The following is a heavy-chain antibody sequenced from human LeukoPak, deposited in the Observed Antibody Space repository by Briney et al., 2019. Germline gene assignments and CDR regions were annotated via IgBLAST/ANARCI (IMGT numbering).Heavy chain of an antibody. D-gene: IGHD6-19*01. V-gene: IGHV3-23*01. CDR3: ARGGLGSAFDN. CDR1: GFTFSSYA. J-gene: IGHJ4*02. CDR2: ISGSGGST. Sequence: GGSLKLSCAASGFTFSSYAMSWVRQAPGKGLECVSAISGSGGSTYSADSLKGRFTISRDNSKNTLYLQIDSLRADDTAVFYCARGGLGSAFDNWGQGTLVTVSS.